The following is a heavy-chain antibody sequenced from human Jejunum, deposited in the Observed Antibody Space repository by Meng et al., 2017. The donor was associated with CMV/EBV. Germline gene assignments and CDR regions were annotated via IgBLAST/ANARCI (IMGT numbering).Heavy chain of an antibody. J-gene: IGHJ4*02. D-gene: IGHD2-21*01. V-gene: IGHV4-34*01. CDR3: ARGGGDPIRGVLPFDY. CDR2: INHSGST. Sequence: HQGGAGLVKPSENPSLTFGVSGGSFSSYYWGWIRQPPGKGLEWIAEINHSGSTNYNPSLKSRVTISLDTSNSHFSLKLTSVTAADTAVYFCARGGGDPIRGVLPFDYWGQGTLVTVSS. CDR1: GGSFSSYY.